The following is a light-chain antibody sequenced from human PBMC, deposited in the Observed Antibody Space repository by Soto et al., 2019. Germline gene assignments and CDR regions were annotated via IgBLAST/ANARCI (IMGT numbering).Light chain of an antibody. CDR3: QQSYSTPL. Sequence: DIQMTQSPSSLSASVGDKVTITCRASQNIGIYLNWYEHKPGKAPKLLIHAASSLQSGVPSRFSGSGSGTDFTLTITSLQPEDFATYYCQQSYSTPLFGPGTKVHIK. J-gene: IGKJ3*01. CDR1: QNIGIY. V-gene: IGKV1-39*01. CDR2: AAS.